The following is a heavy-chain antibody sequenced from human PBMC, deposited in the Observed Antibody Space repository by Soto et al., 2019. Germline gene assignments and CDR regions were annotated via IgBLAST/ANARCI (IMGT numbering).Heavy chain of an antibody. V-gene: IGHV3-30*18. CDR2: ISYDGSNK. CDR3: AKDEGISTSCYPAAFDY. Sequence: QVQLVESGGVVVQPGRSLRLSCADSGFTFSSYGMHWVRQAPGKGLEWVAVISYDGSNKYYSDSVKGRFTISRDNSKNTLYLQMNSLRADDTAVYYCAKDEGISTSCYPAAFDYWVQGTLVTVSS. CDR1: GFTFSSYG. J-gene: IGHJ4*02. D-gene: IGHD2-2*01.